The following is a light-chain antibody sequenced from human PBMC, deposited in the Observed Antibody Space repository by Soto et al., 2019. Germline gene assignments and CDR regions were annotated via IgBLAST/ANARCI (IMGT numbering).Light chain of an antibody. Sequence: QSALTQPPSASGSPGQSVAISCSGTASDIGGYNFVSWYQQHPGKAPKLMIYEVNKRPSGVPDRFSGSKSGNTASLTVSGLPAEDEAYYYCSSQGGTSPYVFGTGTQVTVL. J-gene: IGLJ1*01. CDR3: SSQGGTSPYV. V-gene: IGLV2-8*01. CDR2: EVN. CDR1: ASDIGGYNF.